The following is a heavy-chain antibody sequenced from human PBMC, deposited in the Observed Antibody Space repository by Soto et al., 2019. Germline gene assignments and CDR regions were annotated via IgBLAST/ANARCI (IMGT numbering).Heavy chain of an antibody. D-gene: IGHD1-1*01. CDR3: AKSVYNWNDGFFDY. J-gene: IGHJ4*02. Sequence: GGSLRLSCVASGFTFSNYAMSWVRQAPGKGLEWVSAVSASGGTPYYATSVQGRFTISRDNSKNTLYLQMNSLRAEDTAVYYCAKSVYNWNDGFFDYWGQGTLVTVSS. V-gene: IGHV3-23*01. CDR2: VSASGGTP. CDR1: GFTFSNYA.